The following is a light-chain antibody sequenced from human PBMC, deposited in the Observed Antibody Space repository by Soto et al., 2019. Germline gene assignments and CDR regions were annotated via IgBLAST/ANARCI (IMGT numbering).Light chain of an antibody. V-gene: IGKV3-20*01. CDR2: GAS. J-gene: IGKJ1*01. CDR1: QSVSSSY. Sequence: EIVLTQSPGTLSLSPGDRATRSCRASQSVSSSYLAWYQQKLGQAPRLLIYGASSRATGIPDRFSGSGSGTDFTLTISRMEPEDFAVYYCQQYGSSPWTFGQGTKVDIK. CDR3: QQYGSSPWT.